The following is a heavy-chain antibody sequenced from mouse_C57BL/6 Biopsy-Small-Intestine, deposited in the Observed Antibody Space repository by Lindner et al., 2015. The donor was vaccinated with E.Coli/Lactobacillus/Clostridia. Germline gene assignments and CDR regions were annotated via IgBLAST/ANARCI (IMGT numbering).Heavy chain of an antibody. J-gene: IGHJ4*01. CDR2: INPSSGYT. CDR1: GYTFTSYT. D-gene: IGHD2-3*01. CDR3: ARERSRWLDAMDY. V-gene: IGHV1-4*01. Sequence: VQLQESGAELARPGASVKMSCKASGYTFTSYTMHWVKQRPGQGLEWIGYINPSSGYTKYNQKFKDKATLTADKSSSTAYMQLSSLTSEDSAVYYCARERSRWLDAMDYWGQGTSVTVSS.